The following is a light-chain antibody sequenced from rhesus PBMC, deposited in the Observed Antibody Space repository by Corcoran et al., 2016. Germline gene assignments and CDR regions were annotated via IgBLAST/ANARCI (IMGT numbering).Light chain of an antibody. CDR1: QSVATY. J-gene: IGKJ3*01. CDR2: GSS. CDR3: QETSNLFS. Sequence: EIVMTQSPATLSLSPGERATLSCRASQSVATYLAWYQQRPGQTPRLLINGSSNRATGVPDRFSGSGSGTDFPLTITSLEPEDFAVYYCQETSNLFSFGPGTKLDIK. V-gene: IGKV3-31*02.